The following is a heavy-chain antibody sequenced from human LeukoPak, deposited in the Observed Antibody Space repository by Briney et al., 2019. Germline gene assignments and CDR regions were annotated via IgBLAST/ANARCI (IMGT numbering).Heavy chain of an antibody. CDR2: ISGGFYNT. CDR1: GFTFDDYG. V-gene: IGHV3-23*01. CDR3: AKAVAGLFDY. Sequence: GGSLRLSCSASGFTFDDYGMHWVRQAPGKGLEWVSTISGGFYNTYYADSVKGRFTISRDNSKNTLYLEMNSLRVEDTAVYYCAKAVAGLFDYWGQGALVTVSS. J-gene: IGHJ4*02. D-gene: IGHD6-19*01.